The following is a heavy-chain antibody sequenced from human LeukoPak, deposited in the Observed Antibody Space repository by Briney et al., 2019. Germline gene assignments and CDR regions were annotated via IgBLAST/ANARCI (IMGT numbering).Heavy chain of an antibody. CDR3: ARGSIAALPPLAEYFQH. CDR1: GFTFSSYG. Sequence: GGSLRLSCAASGFTFSSYGMHWVRQAPGKGLEWVAVIWYDGSNKYYADSVKGRFTISRDNSENTLYLQMNSLRAEDTAVYYCARGSIAALPPLAEYFQHWGQGTLVTVSS. J-gene: IGHJ1*01. D-gene: IGHD6-6*01. V-gene: IGHV3-33*01. CDR2: IWYDGSNK.